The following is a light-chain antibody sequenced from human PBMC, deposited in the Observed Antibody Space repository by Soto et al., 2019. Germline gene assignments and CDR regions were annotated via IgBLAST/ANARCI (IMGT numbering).Light chain of an antibody. CDR1: ESISYW. Sequence: DIQLTQSPSTLTASVGDRVTIGCRASESISYWLAWYQQKPGKAPKLLISDASSLRSGVPSRFSGSGSGTEFTLTISTLQPDDFAPYYCQQYDSYSKTFGQGTQLEIK. CDR2: DAS. J-gene: IGKJ2*01. V-gene: IGKV1-5*01. CDR3: QQYDSYSKT.